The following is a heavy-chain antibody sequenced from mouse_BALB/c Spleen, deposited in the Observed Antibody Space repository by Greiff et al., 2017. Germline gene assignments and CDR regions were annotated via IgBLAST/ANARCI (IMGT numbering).Heavy chain of an antibody. D-gene: IGHD2-4*01. CDR2: INPSTGYT. Sequence: QVQLQQSGAELAKPGASVKMSCKASGYTFTSYWMHWVKQRPGQGLEWIGYINPSTGYTEYNQKFKDKATLTADKSSSTAYMQLSSLTSEDSAVYYCARSGGGINYFDYWGQGTTLTVSS. V-gene: IGHV1-7*01. CDR3: ARSGGGINYFDY. CDR1: GYTFTSYW. J-gene: IGHJ2*01.